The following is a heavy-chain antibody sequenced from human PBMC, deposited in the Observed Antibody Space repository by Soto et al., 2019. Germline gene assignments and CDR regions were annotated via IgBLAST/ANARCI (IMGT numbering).Heavy chain of an antibody. CDR3: ARDRIAWGSNPYYYYYGMDV. D-gene: IGHD3-16*01. CDR1: GDSVSSNSAA. Sequence: QTLSLTCAISGDSVSSNSAAWNWIRQSPSRGLEWLGRTYYRSKWYNDYAVSVKSRITINPDTSKNQFSLQLNSVTPEDTAVYYCARDRIAWGSNPYYYYYGMDVWGQGTTVTAP. CDR2: TYYRSKWYN. V-gene: IGHV6-1*01. J-gene: IGHJ6*02.